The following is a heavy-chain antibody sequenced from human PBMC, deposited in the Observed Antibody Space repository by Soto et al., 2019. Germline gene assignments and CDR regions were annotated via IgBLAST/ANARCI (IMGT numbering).Heavy chain of an antibody. CDR2: IIPIFGTA. CDR1: GGTFSSYA. Sequence: ASVKVSCKASGGTFSSYAISWVRQAPGQGLEWMGGIIPIFGTANYAQKFQGRVTITADESTSTAYMELSSLRSEDTAVYYCLVWAARPLYRDFDYWGQGTLVTVSS. J-gene: IGHJ4*02. CDR3: LVWAARPLYRDFDY. D-gene: IGHD6-6*01. V-gene: IGHV1-69*13.